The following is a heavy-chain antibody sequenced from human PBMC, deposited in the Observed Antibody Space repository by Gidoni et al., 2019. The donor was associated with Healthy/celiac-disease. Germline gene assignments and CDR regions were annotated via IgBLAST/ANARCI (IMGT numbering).Heavy chain of an antibody. CDR3: AAPRRPSGKWRFDY. V-gene: IGHV3-23*01. Sequence: EVQLLESGGGLVQPGGSLSLSCAASGFTFSSYAMSWVRQAPGKGLEWVSAISGSGGSPYYADSVKGRFTISRDNSKNTLYLQMNSLRAEDTAVYYCAAPRRPSGKWRFDYWGQGTLVTVSS. D-gene: IGHD2-8*01. CDR1: GFTFSSYA. J-gene: IGHJ4*02. CDR2: ISGSGGSP.